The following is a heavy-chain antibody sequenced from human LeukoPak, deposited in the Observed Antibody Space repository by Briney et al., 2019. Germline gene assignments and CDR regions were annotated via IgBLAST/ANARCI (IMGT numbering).Heavy chain of an antibody. J-gene: IGHJ5*02. Sequence: ASVKVSCTASGYTFTGYYMHWVRQAPGQGLEWMGWINPNSGGTNYAQKFQGRVTMTRDTSISTAYTELSRLRSDDTAVYYCARDHHRTLGITMVRGVSQSGFDPWGQGTLVTVSS. CDR2: INPNSGGT. CDR3: ARDHHRTLGITMVRGVSQSGFDP. V-gene: IGHV1-2*02. D-gene: IGHD3-10*01. CDR1: GYTFTGYY.